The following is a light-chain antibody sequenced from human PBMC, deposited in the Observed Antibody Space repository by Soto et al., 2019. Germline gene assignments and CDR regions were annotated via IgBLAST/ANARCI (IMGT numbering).Light chain of an antibody. CDR2: EVS. CDR1: SSDVGGYNY. CDR3: SSYTSSYIYV. J-gene: IGLJ1*01. Sequence: QSALTHPASVSGTPGQSITISCTGSSSDVGGYNYVSWYQQYPGKAPSLMIYEVSNRPSGVSDRFPGSKSGNTASLTISGLQAEDEADYYCSSYTSSYIYVFGTGTKVTVL. V-gene: IGLV2-14*01.